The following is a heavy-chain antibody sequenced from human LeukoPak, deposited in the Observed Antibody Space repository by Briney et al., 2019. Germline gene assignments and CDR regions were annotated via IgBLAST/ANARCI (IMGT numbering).Heavy chain of an antibody. CDR2: IKSKSYGATT. CDR1: GFTFSNAW. D-gene: IGHD2-8*01. V-gene: IGHV3-15*05. J-gene: IGHJ4*02. CDR3: ATDNGGESGFDY. Sequence: GGSLRLSCAASGFTFSNAWMSWVRQAPGKGLEWVGRIKSKSYGATTDCAAPVKGRFTISRDDSKNTLYLQMNSLKTEDTAVYYCATDNGGESGFDYWGQGTLVTVSS.